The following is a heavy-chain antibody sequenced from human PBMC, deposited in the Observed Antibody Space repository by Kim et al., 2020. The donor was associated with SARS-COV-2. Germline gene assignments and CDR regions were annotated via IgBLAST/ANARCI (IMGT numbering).Heavy chain of an antibody. D-gene: IGHD3-10*01. V-gene: IGHV4-39*01. CDR3: ARSFLWFGELLPASWVSFYFDY. Sequence: SETLSLTCTVSGGSISSSSYYWGWIRQPPGKGLEWIGSIYYSGSTYYNPSLKSRVTIAVDTSKNQFSLKLSSVTAADTAVYYCARSFLWFGELLPASWVSFYFDYWGRGTLVTVSS. J-gene: IGHJ4*02. CDR2: IYYSGST. CDR1: GGSISSSSYY.